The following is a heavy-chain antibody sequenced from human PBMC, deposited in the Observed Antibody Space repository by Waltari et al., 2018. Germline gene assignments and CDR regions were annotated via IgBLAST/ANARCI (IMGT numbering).Heavy chain of an antibody. CDR2: FDPEDGET. J-gene: IGHJ5*02. CDR1: GCTLTDLP. V-gene: IGHV1-24*01. CDR3: APGPPSMAIAAAP. Sequence: QLQLVQSAAEVKKPGASVKVSCKLSGCTLTDLPVHSVQQAPGKGLEWMGGFDPEDGETIYAQKFQGRVTMTEDTSTDTAYMELSSLRSEDTAVYYCAPGPPSMAIAAAPWGQGTLVTVSS. D-gene: IGHD6-13*01.